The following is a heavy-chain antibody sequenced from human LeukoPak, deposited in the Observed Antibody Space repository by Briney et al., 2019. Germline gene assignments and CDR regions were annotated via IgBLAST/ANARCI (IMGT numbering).Heavy chain of an antibody. CDR1: GFTFSSYA. CDR2: FTGGGGDT. CDR3: AKQYDFWSGPDY. D-gene: IGHD3-3*01. Sequence: SGGSLRLSCAASGFTFSSYAMSWVRQTPEKGLEWVSSFTGGGGDTYYADSVKGRFTISTDNSKNTLYLQMNSLTAGDTAVYYCAKQYDFWSGPDYWGQGTLVTVSS. J-gene: IGHJ4*02. V-gene: IGHV3-23*01.